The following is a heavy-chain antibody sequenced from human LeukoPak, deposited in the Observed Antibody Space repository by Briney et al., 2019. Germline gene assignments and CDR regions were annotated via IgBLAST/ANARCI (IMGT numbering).Heavy chain of an antibody. V-gene: IGHV1-2*02. D-gene: IGHD3-10*01. Sequence: ASVKVSCKASGYSSTNYGISWVRQAPGQGLEWMGWINPNSGGTNYAQKFQGRVTMTRDTSISTAYMELSRLRSDDTAVYYCAREGSGVGELLYDFDYWGQGTLVTVSS. CDR3: AREGSGVGELLYDFDY. J-gene: IGHJ4*02. CDR2: INPNSGGT. CDR1: GYSSTNYG.